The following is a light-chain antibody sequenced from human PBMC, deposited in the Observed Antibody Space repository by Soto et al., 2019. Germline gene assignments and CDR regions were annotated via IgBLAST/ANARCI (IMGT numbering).Light chain of an antibody. CDR3: QQCDSMPYT. Sequence: EIVMTQSPVTLSVSPGERATISCRASQSVRSNLAWYQQKRGRAPRLLIYGASTRATGIPARFSVSGSGTEFTLTISSLQSEDFAIYYCQQCDSMPYTFGQGTKREIK. J-gene: IGKJ2*01. V-gene: IGKV3-15*01. CDR2: GAS. CDR1: QSVRSN.